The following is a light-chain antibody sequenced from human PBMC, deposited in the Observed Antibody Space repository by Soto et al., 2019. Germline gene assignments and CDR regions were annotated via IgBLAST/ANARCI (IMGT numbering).Light chain of an antibody. V-gene: IGKV3-20*01. CDR3: QQYGSSPS. J-gene: IGKJ1*01. Sequence: EIVLTQSPGTLSLSPGERTTLSCRSSHSVSSNYLAWYQQKPGQAPRLLIYDASSSATGIPDRFSGSGSGTDFTLTISGLELVDFAVYYCQQYGSSPSFGQGTKVEIK. CDR2: DAS. CDR1: HSVSSNY.